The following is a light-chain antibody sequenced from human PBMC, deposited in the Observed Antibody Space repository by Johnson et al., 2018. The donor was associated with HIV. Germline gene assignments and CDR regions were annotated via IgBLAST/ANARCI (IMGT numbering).Light chain of an antibody. V-gene: IGLV1-51*01. CDR2: DNN. J-gene: IGLJ1*01. Sequence: QSVLTQPPSVSAAPGQKVTISCSGSSSNIGNNYVSWYQQLPGTAPKLLIYDNNKRPSGIPDRFSGSKSGTSATLGITGLQTGDEADYYCGRWDDSLSGVFGTGTKVTVL. CDR3: GRWDDSLSGV. CDR1: SSNIGNNY.